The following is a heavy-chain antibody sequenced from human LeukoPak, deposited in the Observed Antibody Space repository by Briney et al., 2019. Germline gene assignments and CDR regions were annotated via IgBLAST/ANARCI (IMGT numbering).Heavy chain of an antibody. CDR1: GYTFAGYY. V-gene: IGHV1-2*02. D-gene: IGHD6-13*01. CDR3: ASPVGSNFYYYMDV. CDR2: INPNSGGT. J-gene: IGHJ6*03. Sequence: ASVKVSCKASGYTFAGYYMHWVRQAPGQGLERMGWINPNSGGTNYAQKFQGRVTMTRDTSISTAYMELSRLRSDDTAIYYCASPVGSNFYYYMDVRGKGTTVTVSS.